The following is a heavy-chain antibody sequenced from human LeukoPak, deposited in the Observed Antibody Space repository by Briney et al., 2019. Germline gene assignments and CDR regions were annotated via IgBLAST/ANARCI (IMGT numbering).Heavy chain of an antibody. D-gene: IGHD2-2*01. Sequence: GASVKVSCKASGFSFPSYGISWVRQAPGQGLEWIGWITAYDGDTNYAEKFQGRVTMATDTSTSTASMELWSLRSDDTAVYYCARDPRYCSSTSCNYYYYYYMDVWGKGTTVTVSS. CDR1: GFSFPSYG. V-gene: IGHV1-18*01. CDR2: ITAYDGDT. J-gene: IGHJ6*03. CDR3: ARDPRYCSSTSCNYYYYYYMDV.